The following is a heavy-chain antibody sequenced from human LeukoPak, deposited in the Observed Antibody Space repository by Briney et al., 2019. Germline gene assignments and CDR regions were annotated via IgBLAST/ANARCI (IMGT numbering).Heavy chain of an antibody. V-gene: IGHV1-2*02. CDR2: INPNSGGT. Sequence: ASVKVSCKASGYTFTGYYMHWVRQAPGQGLEWMGWINPNSGGTNYAQKLQGRVTMTTDTSTSTAYMELRSLRSDDTAVYYCARDGYCSGGSCQGFDPWGQGTLVTVSS. J-gene: IGHJ5*02. D-gene: IGHD2-15*01. CDR1: GYTFTGYY. CDR3: ARDGYCSGGSCQGFDP.